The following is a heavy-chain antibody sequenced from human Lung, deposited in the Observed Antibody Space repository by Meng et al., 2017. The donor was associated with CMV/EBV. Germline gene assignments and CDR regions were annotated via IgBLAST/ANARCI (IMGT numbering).Heavy chain of an antibody. CDR3: ARGRRNEPLFDY. CDR2: ISAYNGNT. CDR1: GYIFNNYG. J-gene: IGHJ4*02. Sequence: QVQLVQSGAEVKKPGASVKVSFKASGYIFNNYGVSWVRQAPGQGPEWMGWISAYNGNTNYAQNFQGRFTMTTDTSTSTAYMELRSLTFDDTAVYFCARGRRNEPLFDYWGQGTLVTVSS. V-gene: IGHV1-18*01. D-gene: IGHD1-14*01.